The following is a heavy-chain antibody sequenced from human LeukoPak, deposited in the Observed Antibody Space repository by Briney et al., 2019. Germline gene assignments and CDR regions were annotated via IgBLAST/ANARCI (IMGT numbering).Heavy chain of an antibody. CDR2: IYHSGST. V-gene: IGHV4-39*01. CDR3: ARTSLRSASDLDY. D-gene: IGHD3-10*01. Sequence: PSETLSLTCTVSGGSVSSSSYYWGWIRQPPGKGLEWIGSIYHSGSTYYNPSLKSRVTISVDTSKNQFSLKLSSVTAADTAVYYCARTSLRSASDLDYWGQGTLVTVSS. J-gene: IGHJ4*02. CDR1: GGSVSSSSYY.